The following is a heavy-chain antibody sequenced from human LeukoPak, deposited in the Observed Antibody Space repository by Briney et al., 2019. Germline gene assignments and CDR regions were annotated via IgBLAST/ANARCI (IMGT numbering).Heavy chain of an antibody. J-gene: IGHJ3*02. D-gene: IGHD2-15*01. V-gene: IGHV3-21*01. CDR1: GFTFSSYS. CDR2: ISSSRYI. Sequence: PGGSLRLSCAASGFTFSSYSMNWVRQAPGKGLEWVSSISSSRYIYYADSVKGRFTISRDNAKNSLYLQMNSLRAEDTAVYYCARPLGYCSGGSCYGRDAFDIWGQGTMVTVSS. CDR3: ARPLGYCSGGSCYGRDAFDI.